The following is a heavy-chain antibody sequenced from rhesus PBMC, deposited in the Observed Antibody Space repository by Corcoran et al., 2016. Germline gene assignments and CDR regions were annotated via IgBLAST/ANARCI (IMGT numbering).Heavy chain of an antibody. CDR3: ARRAAAFDY. V-gene: IGHV4-122*02. CDR2: ISYSGST. J-gene: IGHJ4*01. Sequence: QLQLQESGPGLVKPSETLSLTCAVSGYSISSGYGWSWIRQPPGKGLEWIGYISYSGSTSYNPSLKSRVTISGDTSKNQFSLKLSSVTAADTAVYYCARRAAAFDYWGQGVLVTVSS. CDR1: GYSISSGYG. D-gene: IGHD6-43*01.